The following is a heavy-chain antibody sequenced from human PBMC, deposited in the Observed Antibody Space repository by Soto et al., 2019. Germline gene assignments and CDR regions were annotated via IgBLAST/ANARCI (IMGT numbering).Heavy chain of an antibody. D-gene: IGHD1-26*01. V-gene: IGHV3-7*03. CDR1: GLTFTDYW. Sequence: GGSLRLSCVTYGLTFTDYWMSWVRQAPGKGLEWVANIKQDESEKNYLDSVKGRFTISRDNAKNSLYLQMNSLRAEDTAVYYCAGDRFRGTYYLRGVTYFFEEWGQGAPVTVSS. CDR2: IKQDESEK. CDR3: AGDRFRGTYYLRGVTYFFEE. J-gene: IGHJ4*02.